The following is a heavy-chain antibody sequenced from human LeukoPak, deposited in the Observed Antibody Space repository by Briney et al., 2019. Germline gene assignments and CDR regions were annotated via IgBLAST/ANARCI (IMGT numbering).Heavy chain of an antibody. Sequence: TGGSLRLSCAASGFTFSSYAMHWVRQAPGKGLEWVAVISYDGSNKYYADSVKGRFTISRDNSKNTLYLQMNSLRAEDTAVYYCARVGCGGSGGSCYREDYFDYWGQGTLVTVSS. J-gene: IGHJ4*02. CDR2: ISYDGSNK. CDR1: GFTFSSYA. CDR3: ARVGCGGSGGSCYREDYFDY. V-gene: IGHV3-30-3*01. D-gene: IGHD2-15*01.